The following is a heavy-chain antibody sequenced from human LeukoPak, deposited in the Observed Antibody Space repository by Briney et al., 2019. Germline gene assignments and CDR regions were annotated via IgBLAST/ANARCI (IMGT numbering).Heavy chain of an antibody. D-gene: IGHD4-17*01. CDR1: GSTFSDYF. CDR2: SQNRDKSYVT. J-gene: IGHJ4*02. CDR3: AKGHSDYGTGFDH. Sequence: GGSLRLSCAVSGSTFSDYFMDWVRQAPGKGLEWVGRSQNRDKSYVTEYAASVEGRFTISRDESKNSLYLQMSSLKIEDTAVYYCAKGHSDYGTGFDHWGQGTLVTVSS. V-gene: IGHV3-72*01.